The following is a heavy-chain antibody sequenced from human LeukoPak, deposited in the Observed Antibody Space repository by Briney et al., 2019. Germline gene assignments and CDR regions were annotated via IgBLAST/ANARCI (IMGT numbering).Heavy chain of an antibody. CDR3: ARGYCSSTSCYWFPPVQPYYYYGMDV. CDR1: GFTFSSYW. J-gene: IGHJ6*01. D-gene: IGHD2-2*01. Sequence: PGGSLRLSCAASGFTFSSYWMHWVRQAPGKGLVWVSRINSDGSSTSYADSVKGRFTISRDNAKSTLYLQMNSLRAEDTAVYYCARGYCSSTSCYWFPPVQPYYYYGMDVWGQGTTVTVSS. V-gene: IGHV3-74*01. CDR2: INSDGSST.